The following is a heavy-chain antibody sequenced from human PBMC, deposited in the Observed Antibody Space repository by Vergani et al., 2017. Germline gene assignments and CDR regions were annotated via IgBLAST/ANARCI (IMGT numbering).Heavy chain of an antibody. CDR2: INHSGST. D-gene: IGHD6-19*01. J-gene: IGHJ4*02. Sequence: QVQLQESGPGLVKPSGTLSLTCAVSGGSISSSNWWSWVRQPPGKGLEWIGEINHSGSTNNNPSLKSRVTISVDTSKNQFSLKLSSVTAADTAVYYCAREAISIAVAGNDYWGQGTLVTVSS. V-gene: IGHV4-4*02. CDR3: AREAISIAVAGNDY. CDR1: GGSISSSNW.